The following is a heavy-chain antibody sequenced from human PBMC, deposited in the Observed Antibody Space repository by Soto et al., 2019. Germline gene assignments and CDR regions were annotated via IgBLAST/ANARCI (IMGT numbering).Heavy chain of an antibody. J-gene: IGHJ4*02. D-gene: IGHD3-10*01. CDR2: SYYSGST. CDR1: GGSISSYY. V-gene: IGHV4-59*08. Sequence: QVQLQESGPGLVKPSETLSLTCTVSGGSISSYYWSWIRQPPGKGLEWIGYSYYSGSTNYNPSLKSRVTISVDTSKNQFSLKLSSVTAADTAVYYCARQSVGPYGSGSYFDYWGQGTLVTVSS. CDR3: ARQSVGPYGSGSYFDY.